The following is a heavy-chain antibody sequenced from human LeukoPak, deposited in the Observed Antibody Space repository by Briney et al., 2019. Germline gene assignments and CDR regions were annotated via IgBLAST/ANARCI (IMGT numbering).Heavy chain of an antibody. CDR2: IWFDGSAQ. J-gene: IGHJ1*01. V-gene: IGHV3-33*01. Sequence: GGSLRLSCAASGFTFSTYAIHWVRQAPGKGLEWVAVIWFDGSAQYYADSVKGRFIISRDNSKSTSNLQLNSLRAEDTAVYYCAREGDSRWGELSPWGQGTLVTVSS. D-gene: IGHD3-16*02. CDR1: GFTFSTYA. CDR3: AREGDSRWGELSP.